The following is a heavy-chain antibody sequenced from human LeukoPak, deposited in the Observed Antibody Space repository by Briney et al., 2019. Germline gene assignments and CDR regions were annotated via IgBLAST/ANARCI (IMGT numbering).Heavy chain of an antibody. V-gene: IGHV1-2*04. CDR1: GYTFSDYY. Sequence: ASVKVSCKASGYTFSDYYMHWVRQAPGQGLEWMGWINPNSGGTNYAQKFQGWVTMTRDTSITTAYMELSSPRSDDTAIYYCARERQSGLDVWGQGTTVTVSS. D-gene: IGHD6-25*01. CDR2: INPNSGGT. J-gene: IGHJ6*02. CDR3: ARERQSGLDV.